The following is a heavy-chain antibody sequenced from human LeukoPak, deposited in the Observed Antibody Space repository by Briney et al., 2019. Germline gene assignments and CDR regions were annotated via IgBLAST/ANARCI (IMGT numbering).Heavy chain of an antibody. V-gene: IGHV3-33*06. CDR1: GFTFSGYG. CDR2: IWHDGSAE. CDR3: AKDTTGGWSGYFDS. Sequence: GGSLRLSCAASGFTFSGYGIHWVRQAPGKGLEWVAVIWHDGSAEFYVDSVKGRFRISGDDSKNTVYLQMNSLTAEDTARYYCAKDTTGGWSGYFDSWGQGTLVTVSS. D-gene: IGHD6-19*01. J-gene: IGHJ4*02.